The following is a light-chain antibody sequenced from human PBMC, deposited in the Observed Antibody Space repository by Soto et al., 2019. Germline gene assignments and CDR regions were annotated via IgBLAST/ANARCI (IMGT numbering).Light chain of an antibody. CDR1: QSVSSSD. V-gene: IGKV3-20*01. Sequence: EIVLTQSPGTLSLSPGERVTLSCRASQSVSSSDLAWYQQRPGQAPRLLIYGASNRAIGIPDRFSGSGSGTDFTLTISRLESEDFAVYYCQQYGTSATYTFGQGTKLEIK. J-gene: IGKJ2*01. CDR2: GAS. CDR3: QQYGTSATYT.